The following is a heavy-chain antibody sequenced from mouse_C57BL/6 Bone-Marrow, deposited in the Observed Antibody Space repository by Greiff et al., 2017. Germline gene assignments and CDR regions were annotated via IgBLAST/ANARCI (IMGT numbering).Heavy chain of an antibody. CDR3: ARNGGNPLDY. V-gene: IGHV2-2*01. CDR2: IWSAGSA. Sequence: QVQLQQSGPGLVQPSQSLSITCTVSGFSLTSYGVHWVRQSPGQGLEWLGVIWSAGSADYNAAFISSLSISNVNSKSQVFCKMNTEEAADKDIDYGARNGGNPLDYWGQGTTLTVSS. D-gene: IGHD6-1*01. CDR1: GFSLTSYG. J-gene: IGHJ2*01.